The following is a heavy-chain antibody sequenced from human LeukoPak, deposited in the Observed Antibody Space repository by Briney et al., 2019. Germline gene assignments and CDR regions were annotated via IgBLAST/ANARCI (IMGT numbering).Heavy chain of an antibody. CDR2: IYSDGSVT. V-gene: IGHV3-74*01. J-gene: IGHJ4*02. CDR3: ARIAAAPAGYSSGYYYGVFDY. D-gene: IGHD3-22*01. Sequence: GGSLRLSCAASGFTFSNYWMHWVRQVPGRGLVWVSRIYSDGSVTSYADSVKGRFTISRDNAKNSLYLQMNSLRAEDTALYYCARIAAAPAGYSSGYYYGVFDYWGQGTLVTVSS. CDR1: GFTFSNYW.